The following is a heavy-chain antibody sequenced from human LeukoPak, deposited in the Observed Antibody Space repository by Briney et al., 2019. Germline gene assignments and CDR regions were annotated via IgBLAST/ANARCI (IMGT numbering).Heavy chain of an antibody. J-gene: IGHJ4*02. D-gene: IGHD2-15*01. Sequence: NHGESLKISCKGSGYTFTHYWIGWVRQMPGKGLEWMGIIYPSDSDTRYSPSFQGQVTISVDKSISTAYLQWSSLKASDTAMYYCARPSYCSGGTCHSGEQDYWGQGTLASVSS. CDR3: ARPSYCSGGTCHSGEQDY. V-gene: IGHV5-51*01. CDR2: IYPSDSDT. CDR1: GYTFTHYW.